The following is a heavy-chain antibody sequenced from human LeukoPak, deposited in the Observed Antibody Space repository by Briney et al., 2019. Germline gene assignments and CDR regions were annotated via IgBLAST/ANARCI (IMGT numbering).Heavy chain of an antibody. CDR2: IDQGGSVR. D-gene: IGHD6-13*01. CDR3: ARDPESSSFDL. Sequence: GGSLRLSCAASGFRFSTYWMSWVRQTPEKGMEFVANIDQGGSVRNYMDSLKGRCTISRDNAKKSLYLEINSLRADDTAVYYCARDPESSSFDLWGRGALVTVSS. J-gene: IGHJ4*02. V-gene: IGHV3-7*01. CDR1: GFRFSTYW.